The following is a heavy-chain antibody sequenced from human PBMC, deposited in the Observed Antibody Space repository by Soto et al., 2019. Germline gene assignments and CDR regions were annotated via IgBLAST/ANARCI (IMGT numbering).Heavy chain of an antibody. CDR3: ARVPVDQGTSIYRFGYFDL. V-gene: IGHV3-21*01. CDR2: LSSSSSYI. J-gene: IGHJ5*02. D-gene: IGHD6-25*01. Sequence: KAGGSLRLSCEASGFIFSNYNMDWVRQAPGKGLQWVATLSSSSSYIYYADSVRGRFTIFRDNAKNSLYLQMNNLRVEDTAVYYCARVPVDQGTSIYRFGYFDLWGQGTLVTVSS. CDR1: GFIFSNYN.